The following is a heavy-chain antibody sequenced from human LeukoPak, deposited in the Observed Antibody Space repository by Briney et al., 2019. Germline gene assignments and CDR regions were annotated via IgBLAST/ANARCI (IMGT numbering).Heavy chain of an antibody. CDR3: AKDIPVLTGPVDY. CDR1: GFTFSSYA. D-gene: IGHD3-9*01. J-gene: IGHJ4*02. Sequence: GGPLRLSCAASGFTFSSYAMSWVRQAPWKGREWVSAISGSGGSTYYADSVKGRFTISRDNSKNTLYLQMNSLSAADTAVYYCAKDIPVLTGPVDYWGQGTLVTVSS. CDR2: ISGSGGST. V-gene: IGHV3-23*01.